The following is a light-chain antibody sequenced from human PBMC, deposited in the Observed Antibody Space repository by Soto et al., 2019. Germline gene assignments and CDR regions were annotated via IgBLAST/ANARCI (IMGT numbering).Light chain of an antibody. CDR3: QQRSNWPIT. J-gene: IGKJ5*01. V-gene: IGKV3-11*01. CDR2: DAS. CDR1: QNINRY. Sequence: IVLTQSPANLSLSPGERATLSCRASQNINRYLAWYHQKPGQPPRLLIYDASTRATGIPARFSGSVSGTDGTLTISSLETEDGAVYDCQQRSNWPITFGQGTRLEIK.